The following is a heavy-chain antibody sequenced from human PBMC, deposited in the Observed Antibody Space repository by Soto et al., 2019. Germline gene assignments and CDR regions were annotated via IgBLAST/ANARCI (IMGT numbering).Heavy chain of an antibody. Sequence: GSVKVCCKSCGYTFTSYGISLVRQAPGQGLEWMGWISAYNGNTNYAQKLQGRVTMTTDTSTSTAYMELRSLRSDDTAVYYCARERYSGYDLALDYWGQGTMVTVSS. V-gene: IGHV1-18*04. CDR1: GYTFTSYG. CDR3: ARERYSGYDLALDY. J-gene: IGHJ4*02. D-gene: IGHD5-12*01. CDR2: ISAYNGNT.